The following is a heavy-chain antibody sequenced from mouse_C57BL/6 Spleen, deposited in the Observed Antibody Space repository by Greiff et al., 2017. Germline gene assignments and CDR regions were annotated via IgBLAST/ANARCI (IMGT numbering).Heavy chain of an antibody. CDR1: GYTFTDYI. CDR2: INPNDGGT. J-gene: IGHJ4*01. CDR3: AREGVYGNCDAMGY. V-gene: IGHV1-18*01. Sequence: EVQLQQAGPELVKPGASVKIPCKASGYTFTDYIIAWVKQSHGQRLEWIGDINPNDGGTIYKQKFKGKATLTVDKSSTTAYMELRSLTSEDTADYYCAREGVYGNCDAMGYWGQGASVTVAS. D-gene: IGHD2-1*01.